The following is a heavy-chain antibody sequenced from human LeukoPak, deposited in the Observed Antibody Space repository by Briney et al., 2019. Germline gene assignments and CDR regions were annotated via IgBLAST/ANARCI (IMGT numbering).Heavy chain of an antibody. CDR1: GFSFSSYG. V-gene: IGHV3-30*19. Sequence: GGSLRLSCAASGFSFSSYGMHWVRQAPGKGLDWVSFISNDGSETNHADSVKGRFTISRDNSKNTLYLQMNTLRSDDTAVYYCARSTVTTKPTPFDYWGQGTLVTVSS. CDR3: ARSTVTTKPTPFDY. CDR2: ISNDGSET. J-gene: IGHJ4*02. D-gene: IGHD4-17*01.